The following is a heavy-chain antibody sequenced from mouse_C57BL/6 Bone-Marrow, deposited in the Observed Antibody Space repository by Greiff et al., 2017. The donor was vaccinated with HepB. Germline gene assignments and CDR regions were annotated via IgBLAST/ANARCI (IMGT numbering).Heavy chain of an antibody. D-gene: IGHD2-3*01. V-gene: IGHV1-74*01. CDR2: IHPSDSDT. CDR3: AISLYDGYYDWCAY. CDR1: GYTFTSYW. Sequence: VQLQQPGAELVKPGASVKVSCKASGYTFTSYWMHWVKQRPGQGLEWIGRIHPSDSDTNYNQKFKGKATLTVDKSSSTAYMQLSSLTSEDSAVYYCAISLYDGYYDWCAYWGQGTLVTVSA. J-gene: IGHJ3*01.